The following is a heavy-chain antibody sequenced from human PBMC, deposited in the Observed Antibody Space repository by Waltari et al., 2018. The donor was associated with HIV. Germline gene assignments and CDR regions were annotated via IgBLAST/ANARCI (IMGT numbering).Heavy chain of an antibody. D-gene: IGHD3-22*01. Sequence: QVQLVQSGAEVKKPGSSVKVSCKASGGTVSSSDISWVRQAPGQGLEWMGAIIPLFGEANYAQKFQGRLTITADESTSTAYMELSSLRSEDTAVYYCARVPDRSGYQRYAMDVWGQ. J-gene: IGHJ6*02. CDR2: IIPLFGEA. V-gene: IGHV1-69*01. CDR3: ARVPDRSGYQRYAMDV. CDR1: GGTVSSSD.